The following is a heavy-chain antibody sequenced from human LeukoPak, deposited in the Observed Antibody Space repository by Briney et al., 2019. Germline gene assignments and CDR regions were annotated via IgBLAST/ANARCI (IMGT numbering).Heavy chain of an antibody. CDR3: ARDGIVGATTAFDI. CDR2: INHSGST. CDR1: GGSFSGYY. V-gene: IGHV4-34*01. Sequence: PSETLSLTCAVYGGSFSGYYWSWIRQPPGKGLEWIGEINHSGSTNYNPSLKSRVTISVDTSKNQFSLKLSSVTAADTAVYYCARDGIVGATTAFDIWGQGTMVTVSS. J-gene: IGHJ3*02. D-gene: IGHD1-26*01.